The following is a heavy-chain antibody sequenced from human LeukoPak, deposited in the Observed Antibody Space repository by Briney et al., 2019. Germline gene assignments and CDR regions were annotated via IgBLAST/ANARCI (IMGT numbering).Heavy chain of an antibody. D-gene: IGHD6-19*01. CDR2: IWNDGNRK. Sequence: PGGSLRLSCAASGFTFSSYGMHWVRQAPGKGLEWVAVIWNDGNRKSHADSVKGRFTISRDNSKNTLYLEMNSLGVEDTAVYYCARDGIVLAGNIIPDYWGQGTLVTVSS. CDR1: GFTFSSYG. V-gene: IGHV3-33*08. CDR3: ARDGIVLAGNIIPDY. J-gene: IGHJ4*02.